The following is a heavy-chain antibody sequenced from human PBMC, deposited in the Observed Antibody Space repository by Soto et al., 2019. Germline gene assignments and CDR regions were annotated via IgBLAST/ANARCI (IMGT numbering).Heavy chain of an antibody. V-gene: IGHV5-51*01. CDR1: GYSFTSYW. J-gene: IGHJ6*03. D-gene: IGHD3-10*01. CDR2: IYPGDSDT. Sequence: GESLKISCKGSGYSFTSYWIGWVRQMPGKGLEWMGIIYPGDSDTRYSPSFQGQVTISADKSISTAYLQWSSLKASDTAMYYCARVRKYYYGSGSYFPAPGYYYMDVWGKGTTVTVSS. CDR3: ARVRKYYYGSGSYFPAPGYYYMDV.